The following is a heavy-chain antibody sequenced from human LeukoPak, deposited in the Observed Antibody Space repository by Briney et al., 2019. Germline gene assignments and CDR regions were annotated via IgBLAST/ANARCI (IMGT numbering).Heavy chain of an antibody. CDR2: LSSSGGST. V-gene: IGHV3-23*01. J-gene: IGHJ4*02. CDR3: AKEGGTGDRFDY. Sequence: GGSLRLSCAASGFTFSNYGMNWVRQAPGKGLEWVSALSSSGGSTYYADSVKGRFTISRDNSKNTLYLQMNSLRAEDTAVYYCAKEGGTGDRFDYWGQGTLVTVSS. CDR1: GFTFSNYG. D-gene: IGHD3-16*01.